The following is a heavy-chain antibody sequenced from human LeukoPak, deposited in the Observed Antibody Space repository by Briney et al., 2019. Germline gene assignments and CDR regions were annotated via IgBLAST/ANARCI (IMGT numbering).Heavy chain of an antibody. CDR3: ARGAMIVVVKSEDAFDI. J-gene: IGHJ3*02. D-gene: IGHD3-22*01. CDR2: IDHRGDT. V-gene: IGHV4-34*01. CDR1: GGSFSRYY. Sequence: SETLSLTCAVYGGSFSRYYWSWIRQSPGKGLEWIAEIDHRGDTNYNPSVKSRVTISVDTSKNQFSLKVRSLSAADTAVYYCARGAMIVVVKSEDAFDIWGQGTMVTVSS.